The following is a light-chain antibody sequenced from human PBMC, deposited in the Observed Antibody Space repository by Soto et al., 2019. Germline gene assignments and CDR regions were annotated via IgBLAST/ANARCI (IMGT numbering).Light chain of an antibody. J-gene: IGKJ1*01. Sequence: EIVMTQSPATLSVSPGERATLSCRASQSISSNLAWYQQKPGQAPRLLIYAASTRATGIPDRFSGSGSGTDFTLTIRRLEPEDFAVYYCQQYGSSPWTFGQGTKVDIK. CDR2: AAS. V-gene: IGKV3-20*01. CDR3: QQYGSSPWT. CDR1: QSISSN.